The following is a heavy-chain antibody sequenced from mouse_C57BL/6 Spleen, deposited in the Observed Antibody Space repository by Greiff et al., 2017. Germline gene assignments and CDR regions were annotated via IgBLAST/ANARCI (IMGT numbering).Heavy chain of an antibody. D-gene: IGHD2-4*01. CDR2: IYPGSGST. Sequence: QVHVKQPGAELVKPGASVKMSCKASGYTFTSYWITWVKQRPGQGLEWIGDIYPGSGSTNYNEKFKSKATLTVDTSSSTAYMQLSSLTSEDSAVYYCARLRDYDDGYYFDYWGQGTTLTVSS. CDR1: GYTFTSYW. V-gene: IGHV1-55*01. CDR3: ARLRDYDDGYYFDY. J-gene: IGHJ2*01.